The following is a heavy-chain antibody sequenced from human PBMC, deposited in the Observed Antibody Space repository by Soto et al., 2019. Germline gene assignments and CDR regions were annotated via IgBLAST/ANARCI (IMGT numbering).Heavy chain of an antibody. D-gene: IGHD3-22*01. CDR1: GYTLTELS. CDR2: FDPEDGET. V-gene: IGHV1-24*01. Sequence: QVQLVQSGAEVKKPGASVKVSCKVSGYTLTELSMHWVRQAPGKGLEWMGGFDPEDGETIYAQKFQGRVTMTEDTXTXXAYMELSSLRSEDTAVYYCATDRSSGYYPYWYFDLWGRGTLVTVSS. CDR3: ATDRSSGYYPYWYFDL. J-gene: IGHJ2*01.